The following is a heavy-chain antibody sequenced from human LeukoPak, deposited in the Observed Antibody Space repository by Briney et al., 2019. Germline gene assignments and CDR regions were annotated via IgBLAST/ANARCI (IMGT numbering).Heavy chain of an antibody. D-gene: IGHD3-10*01. Sequence: ASVKVSCKASGGTFSSYAISWVRQAPGQGLEWMGRIIPILGIANYAQKFQGRVTITADKSTSTAYMELSSLRSEDTAVYYCARAEFGEAGLLRFRESPLDYWGQGTLVTVSS. CDR2: IIPILGIA. V-gene: IGHV1-69*04. CDR1: GGTFSSYA. CDR3: ARAEFGEAGLLRFRESPLDY. J-gene: IGHJ4*02.